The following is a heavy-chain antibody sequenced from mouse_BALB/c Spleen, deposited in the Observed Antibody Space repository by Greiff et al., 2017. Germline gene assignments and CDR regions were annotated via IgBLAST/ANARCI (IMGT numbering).Heavy chain of an antibody. CDR1: GYTFTEYT. J-gene: IGHJ4*01. CDR2: INPKNGGT. CDR3: ASGWLLYYAMDY. Sequence: VQLQQSGPELVKPGASVKISCKTSGYTFTEYTMHWVKQRHGKSLEWIGGINPKNGGTSYNQKFKGKATLTVDKSSSKAYMELRSLTSEDSAVYYCASGWLLYYAMDYWGQGTSVTVSS. V-gene: IGHV1-18*01. D-gene: IGHD2-3*01.